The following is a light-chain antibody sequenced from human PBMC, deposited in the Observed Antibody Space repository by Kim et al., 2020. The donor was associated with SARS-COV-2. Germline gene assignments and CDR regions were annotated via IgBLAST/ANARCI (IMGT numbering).Light chain of an antibody. J-gene: IGKJ4*01. CDR3: QQYNTWTSLS. CDR1: QRINNK. CDR2: DGS. Sequence: SPGETATLSCRASQRINNKLAWYQQKHGQAPRLLIYDGSTRATGISARFSGSGSGTDFTLTITSLQSEDFAVYHCQQYNTWTSLSFGGGTKVDIK. V-gene: IGKV3-15*01.